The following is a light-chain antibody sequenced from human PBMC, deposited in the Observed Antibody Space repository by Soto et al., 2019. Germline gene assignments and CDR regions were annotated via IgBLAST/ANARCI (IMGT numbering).Light chain of an antibody. CDR1: SSDVGGYNY. J-gene: IGLJ1*01. V-gene: IGLV2-14*01. CDR3: SSYTNSGTRV. Sequence: QSALTQPAFVSGSPGQSITISCTGTSSDVGGYNYVSWYQQHPGKAPKLIIYEVSNRPSGVSNRFSGSKSGNTASLTISGLQAEDVADYSCSSYTNSGTRVFGTGTKVTVL. CDR2: EVS.